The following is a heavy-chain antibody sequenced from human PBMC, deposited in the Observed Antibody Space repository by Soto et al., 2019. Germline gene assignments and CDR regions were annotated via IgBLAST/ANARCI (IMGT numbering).Heavy chain of an antibody. CDR2: INPSGGST. D-gene: IGHD7-27*01. CDR3: ARDLTSGDY. Sequence: QVQLVQSGAEVKNPGASVKLSCKASGNIFTNYYIHWVRQAPGQGLEWMAIINPSGGSTNYAQKFQGRITLARDTFTNTVFMVLSSLRSEDTAIYYCARDLTSGDYWGQGTLVTVSS. CDR1: GNIFTNYY. V-gene: IGHV1-46*01. J-gene: IGHJ4*02.